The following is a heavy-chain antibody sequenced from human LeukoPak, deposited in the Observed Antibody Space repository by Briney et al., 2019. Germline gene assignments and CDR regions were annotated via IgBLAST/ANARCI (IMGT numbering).Heavy chain of an antibody. CDR1: GYSISSGYY. J-gene: IGHJ4*02. V-gene: IGHV4-38-2*02. CDR3: ASSRSLSGSYLSRPFDY. Sequence: PSETLSLTCTVSGYSISSGYYWGWIRQPPGKGLEWIGEINHSGSTNYNPSLKSRVTISVDTSKNQFSLKLSSVTAADTAVYYCASSRSLSGSYLSRPFDYWGQGTLVTVSS. CDR2: INHSGST. D-gene: IGHD1-26*01.